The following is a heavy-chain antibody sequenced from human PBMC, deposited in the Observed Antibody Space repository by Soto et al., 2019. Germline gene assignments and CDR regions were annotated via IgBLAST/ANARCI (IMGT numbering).Heavy chain of an antibody. Sequence: SETLSLTCTVSGGSISSYYLSWIRQPPGKGLEWIGYIYYSGSTNYNPSLKSRVTISVDTSKNQFSLKLSSVTAADTAVYYCARDLEGNFDYWGQGTLVTVSS. J-gene: IGHJ4*02. CDR1: GGSISSYY. CDR2: IYYSGST. CDR3: ARDLEGNFDY. V-gene: IGHV4-59*01. D-gene: IGHD3-3*01.